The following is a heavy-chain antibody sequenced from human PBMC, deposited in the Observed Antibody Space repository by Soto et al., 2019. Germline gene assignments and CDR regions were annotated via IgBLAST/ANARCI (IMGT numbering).Heavy chain of an antibody. CDR2: ISSSGSTI. CDR3: ASSEDGDIVPWGFDP. CDR1: GFTFSDYY. D-gene: IGHD2-8*01. J-gene: IGHJ5*02. Sequence: GESLKISCAASGFTFSDYYMSWIRQAPGKGLEWVSYISSSGSTIYYADSVKGRFTISRDNAKNSLYLQMNSLRAEDTAVYYCASSEDGDIVPWGFDPWGQGTLVTVSS. V-gene: IGHV3-11*01.